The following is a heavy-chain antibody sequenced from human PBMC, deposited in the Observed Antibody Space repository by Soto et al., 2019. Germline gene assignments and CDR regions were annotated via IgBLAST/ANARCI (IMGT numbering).Heavy chain of an antibody. CDR3: ARSWTKGEIDS. J-gene: IGHJ4*02. V-gene: IGHV1-18*01. CDR1: GYIFNSFG. D-gene: IGHD3-16*01. CDR2: ISAYTGNT. Sequence: QVQLVQSGGEVKKPGASVKVSCKASGYIFNSFGISWVRQAPGQGLEWMGWISAYTGNTKYAQNFQSRVTMNTETYTSTAYMELRSLRSDDTAVYYCARSWTKGEIDSWGQGTLVTVSS.